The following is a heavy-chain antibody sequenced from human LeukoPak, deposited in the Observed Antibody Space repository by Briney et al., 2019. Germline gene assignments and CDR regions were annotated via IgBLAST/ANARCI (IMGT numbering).Heavy chain of an antibody. V-gene: IGHV4-39*01. CDR1: GGSISSSSYY. Sequence: SETLSLTCTVSGGSISSSSYYWGWIRQPPGKVLEWIGSIYYSGSTYYNPSLKSRVTISVDTSKNQFSLKLSSVTAADTAVYYCARHVGGTMIVGIFDYWGQGTLVTVSS. J-gene: IGHJ4*02. CDR3: ARHVGGTMIVGIFDY. CDR2: IYYSGST. D-gene: IGHD3-22*01.